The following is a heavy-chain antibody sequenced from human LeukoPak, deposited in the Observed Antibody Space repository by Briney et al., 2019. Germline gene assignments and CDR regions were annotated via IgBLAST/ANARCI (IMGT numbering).Heavy chain of an antibody. D-gene: IGHD6-19*01. Sequence: SETLSLTCTVSGGSIRSYYWSWIRQTPGKGLEWISNIYYSGSTNHNPSLKSRVTISVDTSKNQFSLNLSSVTAADTAVYYCARGRLARSPYFDYWGQGTLVTVSS. CDR2: IYYSGST. CDR1: GGSIRSYY. CDR3: ARGRLARSPYFDY. J-gene: IGHJ4*02. V-gene: IGHV4-59*01.